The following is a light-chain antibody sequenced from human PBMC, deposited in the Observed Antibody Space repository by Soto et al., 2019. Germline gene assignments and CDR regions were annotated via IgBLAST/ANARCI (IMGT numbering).Light chain of an antibody. V-gene: IGKV3-15*01. J-gene: IGKJ1*01. CDR3: QQYDDLPTT. Sequence: EIVLTQSPGTLSLPTGERATLSCRASQSVSNNYLAWYQQKPGQAPRLLIHSASTRATGIPARFSGAGSGTEFTLAIGSLQSEDFAVYYCQQYDDLPTTFGQVTKVDIK. CDR2: SAS. CDR1: QSVSNN.